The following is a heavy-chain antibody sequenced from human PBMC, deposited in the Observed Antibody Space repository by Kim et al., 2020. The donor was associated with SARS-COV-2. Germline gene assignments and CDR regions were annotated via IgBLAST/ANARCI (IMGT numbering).Heavy chain of an antibody. CDR3: ARVPGVPAYYNWFDP. V-gene: IGHV4-59*13. CDR1: SGSITSYY. Sequence: SETLSLTCTVSSGSITSYYWSWIRQPPGKGLEWIGYIYHSGYIYYNPCLKSRVTMSVDTSKNQFSLKLSSVTAADTAVYYCARVPGVPAYYNWFDPWGQGTLVIVST. CDR2: IYHSGYI. D-gene: IGHD3-16*01. J-gene: IGHJ5*02.